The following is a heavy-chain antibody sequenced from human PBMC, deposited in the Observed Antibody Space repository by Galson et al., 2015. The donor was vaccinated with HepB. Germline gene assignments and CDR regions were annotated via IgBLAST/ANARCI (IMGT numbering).Heavy chain of an antibody. V-gene: IGHV3-23*01. Sequence: SLRLSCAASGFTFSSYAMSWVRQAPGKGLEWVSAISGSGGSTYYADSVKGRFTISRDNSKNTLYLQMNSLRAEDTAVYYCAKWDSGYDLRDYYYGMDVWGQGTTVTVSS. CDR1: GFTFSSYA. CDR2: ISGSGGST. CDR3: AKWDSGYDLRDYYYGMDV. D-gene: IGHD5-12*01. J-gene: IGHJ6*02.